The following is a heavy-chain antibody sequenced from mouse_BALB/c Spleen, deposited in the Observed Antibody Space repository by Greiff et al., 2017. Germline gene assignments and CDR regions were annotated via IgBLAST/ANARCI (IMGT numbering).Heavy chain of an antibody. CDR2: ISSGGST. CDR3: TREDDGSRNFDY. Sequence: EVQLVESGGGLVKPGGSLKLSCAASGFTFSSYAMSWVRQTPEKRLEWVASISSGGSTYYPDSVKGRFTISRDNARNILYLQMSSLRSEDTAMYYCTREDDGSRNFDYWGQGTTLTVSS. CDR1: GFTFSSYA. V-gene: IGHV5-6-5*01. J-gene: IGHJ2*01. D-gene: IGHD1-1*01.